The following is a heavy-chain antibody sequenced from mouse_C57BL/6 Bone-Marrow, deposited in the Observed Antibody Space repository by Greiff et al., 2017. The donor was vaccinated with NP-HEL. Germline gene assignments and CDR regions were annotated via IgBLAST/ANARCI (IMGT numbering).Heavy chain of an antibody. Sequence: QVQLQQSGAELAKPGASVKLSCKASGYTFTSYWMHWVKQRPGQGLEWIGYINPSSGYTKYNQKFKDKATLTADISSSTAYMQLSSLTYEDSAVYYCARRTLQRYFDVWGTGTTVTVSS. V-gene: IGHV1-7*01. CDR2: INPSSGYT. J-gene: IGHJ1*03. CDR3: ARRTLQRYFDV. D-gene: IGHD1-1*01. CDR1: GYTFTSYW.